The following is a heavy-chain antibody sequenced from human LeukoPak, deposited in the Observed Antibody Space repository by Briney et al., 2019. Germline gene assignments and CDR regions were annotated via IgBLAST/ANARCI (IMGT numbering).Heavy chain of an antibody. V-gene: IGHV1-69*04. CDR2: IIPILDMS. D-gene: IGHD3-10*01. CDR1: GYTFTSYA. Sequence: ASVKVSCKASGYTFTSYAMHWVRQAPGQRLEWMGRIIPILDMSKYAQKFQGRVTITADKSTSTAYMQLSSLRSEDTAVYFCAREGSYMGFGESPSYNWLEPWGQGTLVTVSS. CDR3: AREGSYMGFGESPSYNWLEP. J-gene: IGHJ5*02.